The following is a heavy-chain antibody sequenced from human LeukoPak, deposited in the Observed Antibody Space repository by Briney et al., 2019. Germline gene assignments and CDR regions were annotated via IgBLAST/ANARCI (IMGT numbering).Heavy chain of an antibody. CDR2: INHSGST. Sequence: PSETLSLTCAAYGGSFSGYYWSWIRQPPGKGLEWIGEINHSGSTNYNPSLKSRVTISVDTSKNQFSLKLSSVTAADTAVYYCARGIIDWSSTKYYFDYWGQGTLVTVSS. D-gene: IGHD3-16*02. CDR3: ARGIIDWSSTKYYFDY. V-gene: IGHV4-34*01. J-gene: IGHJ4*02. CDR1: GGSFSGYY.